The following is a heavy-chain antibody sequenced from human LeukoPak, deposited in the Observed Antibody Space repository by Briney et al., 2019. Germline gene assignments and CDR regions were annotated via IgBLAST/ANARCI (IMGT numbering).Heavy chain of an antibody. CDR2: ISGYNGKT. CDR3: ARVHDYGELNS. D-gene: IGHD4-17*01. V-gene: IGHV1-18*01. Sequence: VASVKVSCKASGYTFNTYGVTWVRQAPGQGLEWMGWISGYNGKTKYAQKLQDRVTMTTDTSTTTAYMELRSLTSDDTAVYYCARVHDYGELNSWGQGTLVTVSS. CDR1: GYTFNTYG. J-gene: IGHJ4*02.